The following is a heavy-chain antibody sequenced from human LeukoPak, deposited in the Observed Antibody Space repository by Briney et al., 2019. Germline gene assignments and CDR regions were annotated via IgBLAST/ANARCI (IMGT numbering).Heavy chain of an antibody. D-gene: IGHD2-2*01. CDR3: ARAGDIVVVSSWFDP. J-gene: IGHJ5*02. CDR2: INAGNGNT. V-gene: IGHV1-3*01. CDR1: GYTFTSYA. Sequence: ASVKVSCKASGYTFTSYAMHWVRQAPGQRLEWMGWINAGNGNTKYSQKFQGRVTITRDTSASTAYMGLSSLRSEDTAVYYCARAGDIVVVSSWFDPWGQGTLVTVSS.